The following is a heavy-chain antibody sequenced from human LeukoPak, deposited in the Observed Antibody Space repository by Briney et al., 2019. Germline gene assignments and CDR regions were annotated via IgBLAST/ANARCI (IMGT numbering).Heavy chain of an antibody. D-gene: IGHD3-16*01. V-gene: IGHV3-7*01. Sequence: PGGSLRLSCAASGFTFSNYWMSWVRQAPGKGLEWVANIKQDGSEKYYVDSVKGRFTISRDNAKNSLYLQMNSLRADDTAVYYCARLGEKADFDYWGQGTLVTVSS. CDR1: GFTFSNYW. CDR2: IKQDGSEK. CDR3: ARLGEKADFDY. J-gene: IGHJ4*02.